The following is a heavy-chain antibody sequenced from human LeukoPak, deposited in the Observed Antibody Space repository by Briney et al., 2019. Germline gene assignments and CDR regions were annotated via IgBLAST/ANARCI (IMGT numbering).Heavy chain of an antibody. CDR2: ISSSSSTI. D-gene: IGHD6-6*01. CDR1: GFTFSSYS. CDR3: ARAGAARHY. V-gene: IGHV3-48*01. Sequence: PGGSLRLSCAASGFTFSSYSMNWVRQAPGKGLEWVSYISSSSSTIYYADSVKGRFTISRDNAKNSLYLQMNSLRAEDTAVYYCARAGAARHYWGQGTLVTVSS. J-gene: IGHJ4*02.